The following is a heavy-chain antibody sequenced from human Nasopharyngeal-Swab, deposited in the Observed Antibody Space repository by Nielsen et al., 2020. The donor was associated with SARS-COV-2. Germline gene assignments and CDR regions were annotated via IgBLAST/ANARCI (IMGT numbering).Heavy chain of an antibody. V-gene: IGHV5-51*01. CDR2: IYPGDSSI. J-gene: IGHJ4*02. Sequence: GESLKISCKASGYSFTNYWIGWVRQMPGTGLEWMGLIYPGDSSIRYIPSFQGQVTISVDKSISTTYLQWSNPKASDAATYYCARRGDCNGNPCYSDYWGQGTLVTVSS. CDR1: GYSFTNYW. CDR3: ARRGDCNGNPCYSDY. D-gene: IGHD2-21*02.